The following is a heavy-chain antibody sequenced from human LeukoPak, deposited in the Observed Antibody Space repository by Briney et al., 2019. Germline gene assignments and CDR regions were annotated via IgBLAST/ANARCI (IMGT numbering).Heavy chain of an antibody. Sequence: PGGSLRLSCAASGFTFSSYAMSWVRQAPGKGLEWVSAISGSGGSTYYADSVKGRFTISRDNSKNTLYLQMNSLRAEDTAVYCCAKAGGRELWLDYWGQGTLVTVSS. CDR2: ISGSGGST. D-gene: IGHD1-26*01. V-gene: IGHV3-23*01. J-gene: IGHJ4*02. CDR3: AKAGGRELWLDY. CDR1: GFTFSSYA.